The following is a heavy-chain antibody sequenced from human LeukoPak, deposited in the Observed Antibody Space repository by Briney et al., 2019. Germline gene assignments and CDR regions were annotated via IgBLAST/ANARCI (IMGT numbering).Heavy chain of an antibody. CDR3: ARPKGILWWYDY. CDR2: MNPNSGNT. J-gene: IGHJ4*02. Sequence: GASVKVSCKASGYTFTSYDINWVRQATGQGLEWMGWMNPNSGNTGYAQKFQGRVTMTRNTSISTAYMELSSLRSEDTAVYYCARPKGILWWYDYWGQGTLVTVSS. D-gene: IGHD2-21*01. V-gene: IGHV1-8*01. CDR1: GYTFTSYD.